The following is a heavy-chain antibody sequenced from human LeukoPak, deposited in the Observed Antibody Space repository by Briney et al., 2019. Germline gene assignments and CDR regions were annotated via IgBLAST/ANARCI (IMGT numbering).Heavy chain of an antibody. CDR1: GYTFSGYY. CDR3: ARDEFQQLASREVY. V-gene: IGHV1-2*02. D-gene: IGHD6-13*01. J-gene: IGHJ4*02. Sequence: GASVKVSCKASGYTFSGYYMHWVRQAPGQGLEWMGWINPNSGGTNYAQKFQGRVTMTRDTSISTAYMELSRLRSDDTAVYYCARDEFQQLASREVYWGQGTLVTVSS. CDR2: INPNSGGT.